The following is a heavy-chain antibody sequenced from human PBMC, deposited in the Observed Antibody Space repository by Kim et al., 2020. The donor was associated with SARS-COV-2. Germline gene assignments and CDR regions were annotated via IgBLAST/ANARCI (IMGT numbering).Heavy chain of an antibody. J-gene: IGHJ6*02. D-gene: IGHD1-1*01. CDR1: GYTFTSYG. CDR3: ARDRLETRKPRGYYYGMDV. CDR2: ISAYNGNT. Sequence: ASVKVSCKASGYTFTSYGISWVRQAPGQGLEWMGWISAYNGNTNYAQKLQGRVTMTTDTSTSTAYMELRSLRSDDTAVYYCARDRLETRKPRGYYYGMDVWGQGTTVTVSS. V-gene: IGHV1-18*01.